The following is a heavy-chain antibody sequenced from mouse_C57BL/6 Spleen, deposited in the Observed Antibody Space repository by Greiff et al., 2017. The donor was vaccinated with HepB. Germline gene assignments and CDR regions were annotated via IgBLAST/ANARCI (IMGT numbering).Heavy chain of an antibody. J-gene: IGHJ4*01. V-gene: IGHV1-64*01. Sequence: QVQLQQPGAELVKPGASVKLSCKASGYTFTSYWMHWVKQRPGQGLEWIGMIHPNSGSTNYNEKFKSKATLTVDKSSSTAYMQLSSLTSEDSAVYYCARGTIYYYGGDAMDYWGQGTSVTVSS. CDR3: ARGTIYYYGGDAMDY. CDR1: GYTFTSYW. D-gene: IGHD1-1*01. CDR2: IHPNSGST.